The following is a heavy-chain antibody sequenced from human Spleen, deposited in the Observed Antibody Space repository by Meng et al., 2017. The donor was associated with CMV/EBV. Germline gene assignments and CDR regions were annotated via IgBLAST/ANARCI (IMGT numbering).Heavy chain of an antibody. D-gene: IGHD2-2*01. CDR2: IHPNSGGT. V-gene: IGHV1-2*02. CDR3: ANGYCSSTSCYWFDP. Sequence: ASVKVSCKASGYTFTGYYIHWVRQAPGQGLEWMGWIHPNSGGTNYAQNFQGRVTMTRDTSISTAYMELSRLRSDDTAVYYCANGYCSSTSCYWFDPWGQGTLVTVSS. J-gene: IGHJ5*02. CDR1: GYTFTGYY.